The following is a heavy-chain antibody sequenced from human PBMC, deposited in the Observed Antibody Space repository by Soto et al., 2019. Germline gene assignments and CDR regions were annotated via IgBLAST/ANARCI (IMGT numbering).Heavy chain of an antibody. CDR2: ISYDGSNK. Sequence: QVQLVESGGGVVQPGRSLRLSCAASGFTFSSYAMHWVRQAPGKGLEWVAVISYDGSNKYYADSVKGRFTISRDNSKNTLYLRMNSLRAEDTAVYYCARDPQGSSNKYGMDVWGQGTTVTVSS. CDR1: GFTFSSYA. D-gene: IGHD6-13*01. J-gene: IGHJ6*02. CDR3: ARDPQGSSNKYGMDV. V-gene: IGHV3-30-3*01.